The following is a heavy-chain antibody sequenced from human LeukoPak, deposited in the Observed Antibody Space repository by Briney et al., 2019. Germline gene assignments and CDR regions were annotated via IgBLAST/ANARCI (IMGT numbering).Heavy chain of an antibody. Sequence: GGSLRLSCAASGFTFSIYAMHCIRHAPGKGLEYVSAISNNEGNTYYADSVKGRFTICRDNSKTTLYLQMSSLRAEDTAVYYCVKVFSRYFDWLFEYYFDYWGQGTLVTVSS. D-gene: IGHD3-9*01. CDR1: GFTFSIYA. CDR2: ISNNEGNT. CDR3: VKVFSRYFDWLFEYYFDY. V-gene: IGHV3-64D*06. J-gene: IGHJ4*02.